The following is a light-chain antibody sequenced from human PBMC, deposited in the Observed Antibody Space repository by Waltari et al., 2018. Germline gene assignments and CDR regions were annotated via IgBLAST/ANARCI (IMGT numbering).Light chain of an antibody. CDR2: KAS. V-gene: IGKV1-5*03. CDR1: QSISNW. Sequence: DIQMTQSPSTLSASVGDRVTITCRASQSISNWLAWYQQKPGKAPKLLIYKASTLESGVASRFSGSGSGTEFTLTISSLQPDDFATYYCQQYNSYSLLTFGGGTKVEI. J-gene: IGKJ4*01. CDR3: QQYNSYSLLT.